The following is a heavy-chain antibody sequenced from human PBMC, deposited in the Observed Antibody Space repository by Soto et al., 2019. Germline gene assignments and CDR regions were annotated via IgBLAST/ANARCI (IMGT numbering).Heavy chain of an antibody. D-gene: IGHD3-22*01. Sequence: GGSLRLSCAASGFTVSSNYMSWVRQAPGKGLEWVSVIYSGGSTYYADSVKGRFTISRDNSKNTLYLQMNSLRAEDTAVYYCAKDTMIVVVPIDAFDIWGQGTMVTVSS. J-gene: IGHJ3*02. CDR1: GFTVSSNY. CDR2: IYSGGST. V-gene: IGHV3-66*01. CDR3: AKDTMIVVVPIDAFDI.